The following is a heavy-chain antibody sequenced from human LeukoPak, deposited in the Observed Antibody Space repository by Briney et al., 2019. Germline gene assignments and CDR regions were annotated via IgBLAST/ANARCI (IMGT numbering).Heavy chain of an antibody. CDR2: ISSSSSTI. V-gene: IGHV3-48*02. CDR3: AREAVAGFDY. Sequence: PGGPLRLSCAASGFPFSSYSMNWVRQAPGKGLEWVSYISSSSSTIYYADSVKGRFTISRDNAKNSLYLQMNSLRDEDTAVYYCAREAVAGFDYWGQGTLVTVSS. J-gene: IGHJ4*02. D-gene: IGHD6-19*01. CDR1: GFPFSSYS.